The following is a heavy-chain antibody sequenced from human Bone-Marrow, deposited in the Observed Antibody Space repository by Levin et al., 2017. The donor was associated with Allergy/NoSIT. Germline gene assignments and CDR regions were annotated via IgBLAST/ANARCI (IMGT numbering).Heavy chain of an antibody. J-gene: IGHJ4*02. D-gene: IGHD6-13*01. CDR3: ARHVGGLRQQLVLLGGAHADY. CDR1: GGSISSSSYY. CDR2: IYYSGST. V-gene: IGHV4-39*01. Sequence: SQTLSLTCTVSGGSISSSSYYWGWIRQPPGKGLEWIGSIYYSGSTYYNPSLKSRVTISVDTSKNQFSLKLSSVTAADTAVYYCARHVGGLRQQLVLLGGAHADYWGQGTLVTVSS.